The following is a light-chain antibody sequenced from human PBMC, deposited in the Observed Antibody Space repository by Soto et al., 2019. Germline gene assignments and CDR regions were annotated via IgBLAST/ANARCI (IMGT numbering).Light chain of an antibody. CDR2: GDT. V-gene: IGLV1-40*01. CDR3: QSYDSSLTGSVV. CDR1: NSNIGANYD. Sequence: QSVLTQPPSVSGAPGQRITISCTRSNSNIGANYDVHWYQQFPGKAPKLLIYGDTNRPSGVPGRFSGSKSGTSASLAITGLQAEDEADYYCQSYDSSLTGSVVFGGGTKLTVL. J-gene: IGLJ2*01.